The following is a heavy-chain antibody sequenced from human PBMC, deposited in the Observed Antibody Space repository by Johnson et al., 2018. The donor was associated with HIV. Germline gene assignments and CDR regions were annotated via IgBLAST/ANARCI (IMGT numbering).Heavy chain of an antibody. D-gene: IGHD3-22*01. Sequence: QMLLVESGGGVVQPGGSLILSCAASGFTFSSYAMHWVRQAPGKGLEWVAIMSYDGSNKYYADSVKGRFTISRDNSKNTLYLQMNSLRDEDTAVYYCARDINFDDSSGYLIGSDAFDLWGQGTMVTVSS. V-gene: IGHV3-30-3*01. CDR1: GFTFSSYA. J-gene: IGHJ3*01. CDR2: MSYDGSNK. CDR3: ARDINFDDSSGYLIGSDAFDL.